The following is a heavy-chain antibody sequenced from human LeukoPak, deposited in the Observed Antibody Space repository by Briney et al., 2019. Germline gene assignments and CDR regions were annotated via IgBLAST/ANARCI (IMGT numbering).Heavy chain of an antibody. CDR3: ARGVGSSGWFAFDI. Sequence: GGSLRLSCAASGITFSNYAMSWVRQAPGKGLEWVSTISEGGGSTDYADSVKGRFTVSRDNSKNTLYLQMSSLRAEDTAVYYCARGVGSSGWFAFDIWCQGTMVTVSS. V-gene: IGHV3-23*01. CDR2: ISEGGGST. D-gene: IGHD6-19*01. J-gene: IGHJ3*02. CDR1: GITFSNYA.